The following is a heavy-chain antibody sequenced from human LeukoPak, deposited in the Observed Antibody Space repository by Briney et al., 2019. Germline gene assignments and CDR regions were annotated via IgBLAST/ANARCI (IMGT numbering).Heavy chain of an antibody. CDR1: GFTFSNYA. V-gene: IGHV3-23*01. J-gene: IGHJ4*02. CDR3: AKDPLVTTRLFDS. CDR2: IPVSGDST. D-gene: IGHD4-11*01. Sequence: GGSLRLSCAGSGFTFSNYAMSWVRQAPGKGLEWVSAIPVSGDSTYYADSVRGRFTISRDNSKNTLYLQMNSLRAEDTAIYYCAKDPLVTTRLFDSWGQGTLVTVSS.